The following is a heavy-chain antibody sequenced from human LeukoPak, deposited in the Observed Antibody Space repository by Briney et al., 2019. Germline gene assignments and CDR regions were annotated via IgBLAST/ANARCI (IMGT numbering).Heavy chain of an antibody. CDR2: LSGGGGST. Sequence: PGGSLGLSCAASGFTFFSFAISWVRRAPGKGLGWVSGLSGGGGSTYYADSVKGRFTISRDNSKNTLYLQMNSLRAEDTAVYYCAKRQISSVVVAATWGTYDYWGQGTLVTVST. J-gene: IGHJ4*02. CDR3: AKRQISSVVVAATWGTYDY. V-gene: IGHV3-23*01. D-gene: IGHD2-15*01. CDR1: GFTFFSFA.